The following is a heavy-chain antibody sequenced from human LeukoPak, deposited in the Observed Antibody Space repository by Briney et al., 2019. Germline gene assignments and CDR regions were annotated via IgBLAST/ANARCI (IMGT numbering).Heavy chain of an antibody. CDR3: ARHWARDIFDF. D-gene: IGHD3-9*01. CDR2: VYYSGIT. CDR1: GDSISSSIHY. V-gene: IGHV4-39*01. Sequence: SETLSLTCTVSGDSISSSIHYWGWIRQPPGKGLEWIGTVYYSGITYYNPSLQSRANISIDTSKNEFSLRLSSVTAADTGVYYCARHWARDIFDFWGQGTLVTVSS. J-gene: IGHJ4*02.